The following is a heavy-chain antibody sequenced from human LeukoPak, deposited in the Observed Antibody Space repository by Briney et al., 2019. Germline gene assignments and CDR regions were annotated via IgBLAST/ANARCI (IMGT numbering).Heavy chain of an antibody. CDR3: AKHRFESGGYHSTD. J-gene: IGHJ4*02. CDR2: IYSGGRT. V-gene: IGHV3-53*01. D-gene: IGHD3-22*01. CDR1: GFTVSSDY. Sequence: GGSLRLSCAASGFTVSSDYMSWVRQAPGKGLEWVSVIYSGGRTYHADSVKGRFTISRDNSKNMVYFQMNSLRVEDTAVYYCAKHRFESGGYHSTDWGQGTLVTVSS.